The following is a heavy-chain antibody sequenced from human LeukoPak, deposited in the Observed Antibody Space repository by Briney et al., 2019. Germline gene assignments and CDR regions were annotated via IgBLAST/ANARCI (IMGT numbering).Heavy chain of an antibody. CDR2: KNQDGSEK. CDR1: GLLFSIYW. CDR3: ARDRGYSYGTYNWFDP. J-gene: IGHJ5*02. Sequence: PGGSLRLFCAASGLLFSIYWLSGAPQAPGKGLECGANKNQDGSEKYYVDSVKGRLTISRDKAKNSLYLQMNSLRGEDTAVYYCARDRGYSYGTYNWFDPWGQGTLVTVSS. D-gene: IGHD5-18*01. V-gene: IGHV3-7*01.